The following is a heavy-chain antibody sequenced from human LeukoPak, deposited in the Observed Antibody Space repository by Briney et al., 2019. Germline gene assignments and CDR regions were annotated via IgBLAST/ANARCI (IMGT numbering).Heavy chain of an antibody. J-gene: IGHJ3*02. V-gene: IGHV4-34*01. CDR2: INHSGST. Sequence: SETLSLTCAVYGGSFSGYYWSWIRQPPGKGLEWIGEINHSGSTNYNPSLKGRVTISVDTSKNQFSLKLSSVTAADTAVYYCARDLGWRGAFDIWGQGTMVTVSS. D-gene: IGHD2-15*01. CDR3: ARDLGWRGAFDI. CDR1: GGSFSGYY.